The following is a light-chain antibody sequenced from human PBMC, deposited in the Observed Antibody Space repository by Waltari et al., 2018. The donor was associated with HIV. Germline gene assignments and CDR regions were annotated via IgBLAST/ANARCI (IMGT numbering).Light chain of an antibody. CDR3: RQYHTYPLT. J-gene: IGKJ4*01. CDR2: GAS. CDR1: QYISSY. Sequence: AIRMTQSPSSFSASTGDRVTITCRASQYISSYLAWYQQKPGKAPKLLIHGASTLESGVPSRFSGSGSGTDFTLTISCLQSEDFATYYCRQYHTYPLTFSGGTKVEI. V-gene: IGKV1-8*01.